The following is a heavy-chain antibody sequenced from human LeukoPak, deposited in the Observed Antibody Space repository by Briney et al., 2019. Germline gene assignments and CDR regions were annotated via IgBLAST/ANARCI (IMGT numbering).Heavy chain of an antibody. V-gene: IGHV3-11*04. CDR3: ARDDPDCSGGSCYSVASYYYYYYGMDV. J-gene: IGHJ6*02. D-gene: IGHD2-15*01. Sequence: GGSLRLSCAASGFTFSDYYMSWIRQAPGKGLEWVSYISSSSSTIYYADSVKGRFTISRDNAKNSLYLQMNSLRDEDTAVYYCARDDPDCSGGSCYSVASYYYYYYGMDVWGQGTTVTVSS. CDR2: ISSSSSTI. CDR1: GFTFSDYY.